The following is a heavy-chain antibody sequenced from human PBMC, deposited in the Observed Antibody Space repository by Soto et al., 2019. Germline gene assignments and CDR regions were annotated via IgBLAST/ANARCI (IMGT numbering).Heavy chain of an antibody. CDR3: ARGVHYDSSGYYYFY. Sequence: ASVKVSCKASGGTFSTYAIDWVRQAPGQGLEWMGGIIPLFGTAKYAQNFQGRITITADESTNTAYMELRSLRSQDTAVYYCARGVHYDSSGYYYFYWGQGTLVTVSS. CDR2: IIPLFGTA. D-gene: IGHD3-22*01. V-gene: IGHV1-69*13. J-gene: IGHJ4*02. CDR1: GGTFSTYA.